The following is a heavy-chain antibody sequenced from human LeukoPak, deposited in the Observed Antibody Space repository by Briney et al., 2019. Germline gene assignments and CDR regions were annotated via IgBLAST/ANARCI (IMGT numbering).Heavy chain of an antibody. D-gene: IGHD3-10*01. V-gene: IGHV3-11*03. CDR1: GFTFSDYY. J-gene: IGHJ4*02. CDR2: ISSSGGYR. Sequence: GGSLRLSCAASGFTFSDYYMSWIRQAPGKGLEWVSYISSSGGYRNYADSVKGRFTISRDDAKNSLYLQMNSLRAEDTAVYYCAKIYYGSGSYPPYFDYWGQGTLVTVSS. CDR3: AKIYYGSGSYPPYFDY.